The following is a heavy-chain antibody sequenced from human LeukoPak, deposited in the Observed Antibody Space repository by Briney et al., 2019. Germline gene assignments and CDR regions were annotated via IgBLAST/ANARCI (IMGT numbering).Heavy chain of an antibody. CDR3: AKARGYNYFDC. CDR1: GLTFSSYN. Sequence: GGSLRPSCAAPGLTFSSYNMSWVRRAPGKGLGWVSAITRGGDGTYYADSVKGRFTISRDTSKNTLYLQMNSLRAEDTALYYCAKARGYNYFDCWGQGTLVTVSS. D-gene: IGHD5-18*01. CDR2: ITRGGDGT. J-gene: IGHJ4*02. V-gene: IGHV3-23*01.